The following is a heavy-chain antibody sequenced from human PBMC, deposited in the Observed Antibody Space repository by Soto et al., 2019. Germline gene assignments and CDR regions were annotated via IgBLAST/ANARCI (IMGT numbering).Heavy chain of an antibody. CDR2: IYHSGST. J-gene: IGHJ3*02. CDR3: ARGRYYYDSSGYYFDAFDI. D-gene: IGHD3-22*01. V-gene: IGHV4-38-2*01. Sequence: SETLSLTCAVSGYSISSGYYWGWIRQPPGKGLEWIGSIYHSGSTYYNPSLKSRVTISVDTSKNQFSLELSSVTAADTAVYYCARGRYYYDSSGYYFDAFDIWGQGTMVTVSS. CDR1: GYSISSGYY.